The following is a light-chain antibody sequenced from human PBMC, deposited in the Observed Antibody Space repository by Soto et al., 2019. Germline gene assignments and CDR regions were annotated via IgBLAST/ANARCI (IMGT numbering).Light chain of an antibody. Sequence: DIQMTQSPSSLSASVGDRVTITCRASQGISNFLAWYQQKPGKVPKLLISAASTLQSGVPSRFSDSGSGTDFTLTITSLQHEDVATYYCQKYSSVITFGQGTRLEIK. CDR2: AAS. CDR1: QGISNF. V-gene: IGKV1-27*01. CDR3: QKYSSVIT. J-gene: IGKJ5*01.